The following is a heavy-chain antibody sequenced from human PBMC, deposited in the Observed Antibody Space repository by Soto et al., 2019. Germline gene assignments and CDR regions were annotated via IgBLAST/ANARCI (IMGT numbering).Heavy chain of an antibody. J-gene: IGHJ4*02. CDR2: VNPIVSMS. V-gene: IGHV1-69*04. CDR3: ATSSGSGYRAFDY. D-gene: IGHD3-10*01. CDR1: GDTFNFYS. Sequence: QVQLVQSGAEVKRPGSSVKVSCKASGDTFNFYSINWVRQAPGLGLEWMGRVNPIVSMSNYAQRFQGRVTRTADKSTSTAYTELSGLRSEDTAIYYCATSSGSGYRAFDYWGQGALVTVSS.